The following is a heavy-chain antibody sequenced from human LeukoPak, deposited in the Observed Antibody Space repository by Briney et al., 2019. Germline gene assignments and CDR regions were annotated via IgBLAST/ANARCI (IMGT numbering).Heavy chain of an antibody. CDR3: ARHVGRGSYFDY. Sequence: GSLRLSCAASGFTFSSYAMSWIRQPPGKGLEWIGSIYYSGSTYHNPSLKSRVTISVDTSKNQFSLKLSSVTAADTAVYYCARHVGRGSYFDYWGQGTLVTVSS. D-gene: IGHD1-26*01. CDR2: IYYSGST. CDR1: GFTFSSYA. V-gene: IGHV4-39*01. J-gene: IGHJ4*02.